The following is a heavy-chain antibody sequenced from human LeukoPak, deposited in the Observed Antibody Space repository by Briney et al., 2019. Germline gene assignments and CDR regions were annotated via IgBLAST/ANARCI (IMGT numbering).Heavy chain of an antibody. CDR2: IIPIFGTA. V-gene: IGHV1-69*05. CDR3: ARVKYDSSGYLDDFDV. J-gene: IGHJ3*01. Sequence: ASVKLSCKASGGTGSSYAISWVRQGPGQGLEWMGGIIPIFGTANYAQKFQGRGTMTRDTSIRTAYMELSRLRSDDTAVYYCARVKYDSSGYLDDFDVWGKGTMVTVSS. D-gene: IGHD3-22*01. CDR1: GGTGSSYA.